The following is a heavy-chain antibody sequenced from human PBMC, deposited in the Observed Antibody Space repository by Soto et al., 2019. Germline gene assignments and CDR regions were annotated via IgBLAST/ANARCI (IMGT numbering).Heavy chain of an antibody. CDR1: GKTFTGYY. J-gene: IGHJ2*01. V-gene: IGHV1-3*01. CDR2: INAGNGNT. CDR3: ARVGYCSGGSCFGDWYFDL. D-gene: IGHD2-15*01. Sequence: ASVKGSCKASGKTFTGYYMHWVRQAPGQGLEWMGWINAGNGNTKYSQKFQGRVTITRDTSASTAYMELSSLRSEDTAVYYCARVGYCSGGSCFGDWYFDLWGRGTLVTVSS.